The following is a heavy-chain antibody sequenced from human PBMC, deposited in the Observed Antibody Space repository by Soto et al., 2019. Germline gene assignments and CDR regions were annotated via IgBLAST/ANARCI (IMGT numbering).Heavy chain of an antibody. CDR3: AKDRRYYGSRNHLIGFDV. D-gene: IGHD3-10*01. CDR2: ISGSAAST. J-gene: IGHJ3*01. CDR1: GFTFNNFA. Sequence: EVQLLESGGGLVQPGGSLRLSCAASGFTFNNFAMNWVRQAPGKGLQWVSTISGSAASTFYADAVKGRFTISRDNLKNTLFLEMNSLRVEDTAIYYWAKDRRYYGSRNHLIGFDVWGQGTMGTVSS. V-gene: IGHV3-23*01.